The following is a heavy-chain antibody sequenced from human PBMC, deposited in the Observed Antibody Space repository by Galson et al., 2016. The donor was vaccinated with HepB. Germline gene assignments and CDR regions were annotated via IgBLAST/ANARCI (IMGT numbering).Heavy chain of an antibody. J-gene: IGHJ4*01. V-gene: IGHV2-5*02. D-gene: IGHD3-10*01. Sequence: PALVKPTQTLTLTCSFSGFSLSTSGVGVGWVRQPPGKPLEWLALIYWDDDKRYSPSLKYRLAVTKDTSNNQVVLTMTNMDPVDTATYYCAHIGGSGTYNKPNFDSWGHGTLVSVSS. CDR3: AHIGGSGTYNKPNFDS. CDR2: IYWDDDK. CDR1: GFSLSTSGVG.